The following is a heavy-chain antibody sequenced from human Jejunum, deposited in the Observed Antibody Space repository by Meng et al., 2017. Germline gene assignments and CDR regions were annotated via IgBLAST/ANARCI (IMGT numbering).Heavy chain of an antibody. D-gene: IGHD3-3*02. J-gene: IGHJ6*02. CDR2: MYSGGST. Sequence: GGSLRLSCAASGFSVRNNFMSWVRQAPGEGLEWVSIMYSGGSTFYADSVQGRFIISRDNSKNTLYLQMNSLRGEDTAVYYCALGADYYYFGMDVWGQGTTVTCSS. V-gene: IGHV3-66*02. CDR1: GFSVRNNF. CDR3: ALGADYYYFGMDV.